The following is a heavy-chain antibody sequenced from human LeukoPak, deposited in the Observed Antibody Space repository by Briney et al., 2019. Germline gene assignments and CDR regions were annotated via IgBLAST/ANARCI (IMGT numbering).Heavy chain of an antibody. CDR3: VRGEQQLGYFDY. CDR1: GFTFSSYA. CDR2: IWYDGSKK. D-gene: IGHD6-13*01. V-gene: IGHV3-33*08. J-gene: IGHJ4*02. Sequence: GGSLRLSCAASGFTFSSYAMSWVRQAPGKGLEWVAVIWYDGSKKYCADSVKGRITISRDNTKNTVDLQMNSLRAEDTAVYYCVRGEQQLGYFDYWGQGTLVTVSS.